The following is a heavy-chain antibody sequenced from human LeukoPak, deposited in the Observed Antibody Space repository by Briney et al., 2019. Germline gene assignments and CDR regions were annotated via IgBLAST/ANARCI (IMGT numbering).Heavy chain of an antibody. CDR1: GFTFSSYW. D-gene: IGHD2/OR15-2a*01. V-gene: IGHV3-7*01. CDR3: ARLLSNYYYYYMDV. CDR2: IKQDGSEE. Sequence: GGSLRLSCAASGFTFSSYWMSWVRQAPGKGLEWVANIKQDGSEEYYVDSVKGRFTISRDNAKSSLYLQMNSLTAEDTAVHYCARLLSNYYYYYMDVWGKGTTVTVSS. J-gene: IGHJ6*03.